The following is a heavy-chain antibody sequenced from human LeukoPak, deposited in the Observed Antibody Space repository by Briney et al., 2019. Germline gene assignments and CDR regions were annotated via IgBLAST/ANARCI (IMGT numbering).Heavy chain of an antibody. CDR2: VSSSSSYI. V-gene: IGHV3-21*01. D-gene: IGHD5-18*01. CDR1: GFTFSSYS. Sequence: GGSLRLSCAASGFTFSSYSMNWVRQAPGRGLDWVSSVSSSSSYIYYADSVKGRFTISRDNAKNSLYLQMNSLRAEDTAVYYCARDLARYHTAMRPTDYWGQGTLVTVSS. CDR3: ARDLARYHTAMRPTDY. J-gene: IGHJ4*02.